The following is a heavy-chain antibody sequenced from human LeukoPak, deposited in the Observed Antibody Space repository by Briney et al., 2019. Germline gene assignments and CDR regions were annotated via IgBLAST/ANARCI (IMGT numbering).Heavy chain of an antibody. Sequence: GGSLRLSCAASGFTFGNSWVHWVRQAPGKGLVWVSLINADGSTTTYADSVKGRFTISRDNASNTLSLQMNSLTIEDTAVYYCVVVVEPPDSDGFDVWGQGTMITVSS. CDR1: GFTFGNSW. CDR2: INADGSTT. V-gene: IGHV3-74*01. CDR3: VVVVEPPDSDGFDV. J-gene: IGHJ3*01. D-gene: IGHD1-14*01.